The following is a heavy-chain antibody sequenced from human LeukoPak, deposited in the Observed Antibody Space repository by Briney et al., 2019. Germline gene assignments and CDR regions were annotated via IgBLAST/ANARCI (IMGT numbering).Heavy chain of an antibody. CDR2: IYYSGST. CDR3: ARCAVGYYYYYYMDV. J-gene: IGHJ6*03. V-gene: IGHV4-59*11. CDR1: GGSISSHY. Sequence: SETLSLTCTVSGGSISSHYWSWIRQPPGKGLEWIGYIYYSGSTNYNPSLKSRVTISVDTSKNQFSLKLSSVTAADTAVYYCARCAVGYYYYYYMDVWGEGTTVTVSS.